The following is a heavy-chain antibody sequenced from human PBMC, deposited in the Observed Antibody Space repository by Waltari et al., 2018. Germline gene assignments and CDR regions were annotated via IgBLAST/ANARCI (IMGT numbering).Heavy chain of an antibody. D-gene: IGHD6-13*01. CDR2: IYYSGST. J-gene: IGHJ4*02. CDR3: ARVRGAAAGLYFDY. Sequence: QVQLQESGPGLVKPSETLSLTCTVSGGSISSYYWSWIRQPPGKGLEWIGYIYYSGSTNYNPALKVRVTISVDTSKNQFSLKLSSVTAADTAVYYCARVRGAAAGLYFDYWGQGTLVTVSS. CDR1: GGSISSYY. V-gene: IGHV4-59*01.